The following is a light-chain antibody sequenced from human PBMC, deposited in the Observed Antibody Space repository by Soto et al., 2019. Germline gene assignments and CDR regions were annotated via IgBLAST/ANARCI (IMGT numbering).Light chain of an antibody. J-gene: IGKJ5*01. Sequence: EIMLTQSPGTLSLSPGERATLSCSASQSVSSSQLAWYQQKPGQAPRLLIYGASSRATGIPDRFSGSGSGPEYTLTITRLEPEDFAVYSCQQYGFSPISFGQGTLLEIK. CDR1: QSVSSSQ. CDR2: GAS. CDR3: QQYGFSPIS. V-gene: IGKV3-20*01.